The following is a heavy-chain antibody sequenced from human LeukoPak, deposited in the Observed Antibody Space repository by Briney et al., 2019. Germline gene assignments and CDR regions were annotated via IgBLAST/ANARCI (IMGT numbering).Heavy chain of an antibody. CDR3: ARHPPGAAGTLQYYLDY. CDR1: GGTFSSYA. Sequence: SVKVSCKASGGTFSSYAISWVRQAPGQGLEWMGGIIPIFGTANYAQKFQGRVTVTADESTSTAYMELSSLRSEDTAVYYCARHPPGAAGTLQYYLDYWGQGTLVTVSS. D-gene: IGHD6-13*01. J-gene: IGHJ4*02. V-gene: IGHV1-69*01. CDR2: IIPIFGTA.